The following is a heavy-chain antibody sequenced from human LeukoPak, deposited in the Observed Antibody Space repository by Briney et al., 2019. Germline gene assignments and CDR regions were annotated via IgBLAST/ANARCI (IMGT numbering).Heavy chain of an antibody. Sequence: SGTLSLTCAVSGGSISSSNWWSWIRQPPGKGLEWIGYIYYSGSTNYKPSLKSRVTISVDTSKNQFSLKLSSVTAADTAVYYCARERVRSGSYLRDAFDIWGQGTMVTVSS. J-gene: IGHJ3*02. V-gene: IGHV4-61*01. D-gene: IGHD1-26*01. CDR1: GGSISSSNW. CDR2: IYYSGST. CDR3: ARERVRSGSYLRDAFDI.